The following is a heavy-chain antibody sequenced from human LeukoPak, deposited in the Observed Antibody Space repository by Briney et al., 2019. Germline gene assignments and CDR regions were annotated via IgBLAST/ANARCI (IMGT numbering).Heavy chain of an antibody. D-gene: IGHD5-18*01. CDR3: ARDRAMDDY. CDR1: GFTFNNYW. Sequence: GGSLRLSCAASGFTFNNYWMNWVSQAPGKGLEWVANINQAGSEKDYVDSVKGRFTISRDNAKKSLYLQMNSLRVEDTAVYYCARDRAMDDYWGQGTLVTVSS. V-gene: IGHV3-7*01. J-gene: IGHJ4*02. CDR2: INQAGSEK.